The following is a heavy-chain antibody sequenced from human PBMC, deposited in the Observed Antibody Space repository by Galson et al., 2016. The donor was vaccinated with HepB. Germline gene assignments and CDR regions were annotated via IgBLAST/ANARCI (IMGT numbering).Heavy chain of an antibody. CDR1: GDSVSSNSVA. D-gene: IGHD2-2*01. CDR3: AREGSVRYCTTTACYGEFDY. V-gene: IGHV6-1*01. Sequence: CAISGDSVSSNSVAWDWIRQSPSRGLEWLGRTYYRSMWHHDYSLSVKSRITINADTSANQLSLQLNSVTPDDTAMYYCAREGSVRYCTTTACYGEFDYWGQGTLVTVSS. J-gene: IGHJ4*02. CDR2: TYYRSMWHH.